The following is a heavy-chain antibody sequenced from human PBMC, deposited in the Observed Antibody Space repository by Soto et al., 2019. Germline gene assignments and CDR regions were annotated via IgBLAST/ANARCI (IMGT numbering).Heavy chain of an antibody. J-gene: IGHJ5*02. Sequence: ASVKVSCKASGYTFTSYYMHWVRQAPGQGLEWMGIINPSGGSTSYAQKLKGRVTMTRDKSTSTVYMELNSLRAEDTAVYYCAKDHGWFDPWGQGTLVTVSS. V-gene: IGHV1-46*04. CDR1: GYTFTSYY. CDR3: AKDHGWFDP. CDR2: INPSGGST.